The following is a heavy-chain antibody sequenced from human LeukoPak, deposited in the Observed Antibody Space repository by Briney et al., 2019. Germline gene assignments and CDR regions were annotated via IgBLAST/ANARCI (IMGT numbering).Heavy chain of an antibody. V-gene: IGHV3-23*01. CDR1: GFTFSSYA. CDR2: ISGSGGST. Sequence: PGGSLRLSCAASGFTFSSYAMSWVRQAPGKGLEWVSAISGSGGSTYYAGSVKGRFTISRDNSKNTLYLQMNSLRAEDTAVYYCAKDLGYCSSTSCQLIDYWGQGTLVTVSS. J-gene: IGHJ4*02. CDR3: AKDLGYCSSTSCQLIDY. D-gene: IGHD2-2*01.